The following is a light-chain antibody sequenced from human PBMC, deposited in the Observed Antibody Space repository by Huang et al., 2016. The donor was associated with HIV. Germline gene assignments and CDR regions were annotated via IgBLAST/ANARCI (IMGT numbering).Light chain of an antibody. Sequence: IVLTQSPATLSLSPGERATLSCRASQGFSNYLAWYQQKPGQAPRLLIYDAATRATGIPARFSGSGSGTDFTLTISSLEPEDFAVYYCQQRSDWPLTFGGGTTVEI. J-gene: IGKJ4*01. CDR1: QGFSNY. V-gene: IGKV3-11*01. CDR3: QQRSDWPLT. CDR2: DAA.